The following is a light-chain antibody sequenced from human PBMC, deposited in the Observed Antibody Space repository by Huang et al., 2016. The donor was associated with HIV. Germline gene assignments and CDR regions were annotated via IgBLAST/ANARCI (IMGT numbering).Light chain of an antibody. CDR2: VAS. V-gene: IGKV3-20*01. CDR1: QSVSMSY. Sequence: EIVLTQSPGTLSLSPGERATLSCRASQSVSMSYLGWYQQKAGQAPRLLIYVASSRAPGIPDRFSGSGSGTDFTLTISRLEPEDFAIYYCQQYESSPWTFGQGTKVEMK. CDR3: QQYESSPWT. J-gene: IGKJ1*01.